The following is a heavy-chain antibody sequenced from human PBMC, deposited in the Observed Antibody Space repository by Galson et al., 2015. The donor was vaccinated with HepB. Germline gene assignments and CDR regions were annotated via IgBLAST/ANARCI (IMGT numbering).Heavy chain of an antibody. CDR1: GFTLSTYN. V-gene: IGHV3-48*01. CDR2: ISSSSSTI. J-gene: IGHJ4*02. CDR3: AGRGY. D-gene: IGHD1-26*01. Sequence: SLRLSCAASGFTLSTYNMNWVRQAPGKGLEWVSYISSSSSTIYYADSVKGRFTTSRDNAKNSLYLHMNSLRAEDTAVYYCAGRGYWGQGTLVTVSS.